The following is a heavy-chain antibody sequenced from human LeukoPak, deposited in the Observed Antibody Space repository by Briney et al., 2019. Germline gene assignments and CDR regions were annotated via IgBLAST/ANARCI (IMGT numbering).Heavy chain of an antibody. J-gene: IGHJ4*02. Sequence: GESLKISCKGSGYSFTSDWIGWVRQMPGKGLEWMGIIYPEDFDTRYSPSFEGQVTISVDKSISTAYLHWSSLKASDTAMYYCARYESSFNFDFWGQGTLVTVSS. CDR3: ARYESSFNFDF. V-gene: IGHV5-51*01. CDR2: IYPEDFDT. D-gene: IGHD3-22*01. CDR1: GYSFTSDW.